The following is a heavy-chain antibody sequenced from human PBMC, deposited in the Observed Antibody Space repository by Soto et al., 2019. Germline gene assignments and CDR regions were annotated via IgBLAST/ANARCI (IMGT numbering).Heavy chain of an antibody. D-gene: IGHD1-7*01. CDR3: ARDRIIGTSYSDY. Sequence: SETLSLTCTVSSGSINSFYWSWIRQPAGKGLEWIGRIHSSGTTNYNPSLKSRVTMSVDTSRNQFSLKLTSVTAADAAVYYCARDRIIGTSYSDYWGKGVLVTVS. CDR1: SGSINSFY. CDR2: IHSSGTT. J-gene: IGHJ4*02. V-gene: IGHV4-4*07.